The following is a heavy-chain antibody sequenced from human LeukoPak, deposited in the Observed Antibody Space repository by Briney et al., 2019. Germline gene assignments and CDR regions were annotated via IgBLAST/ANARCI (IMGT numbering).Heavy chain of an antibody. J-gene: IGHJ6*03. CDR3: ARGGGLYFGDLFSAGYMDV. CDR1: GGSISRPY. Sequence: SETLSLTCTVSGGSISRPYWSWIRQPPGARLEWIGYVYSDVRTNYNPSHKSRVTLSIDTSKSQFSLRLTSVTAAGPAVYCRARGGGLYFGDLFSAGYMDVWGEGTTVTVS. D-gene: IGHD3-10*01. CDR2: VYSDVRT. V-gene: IGHV4-59*11.